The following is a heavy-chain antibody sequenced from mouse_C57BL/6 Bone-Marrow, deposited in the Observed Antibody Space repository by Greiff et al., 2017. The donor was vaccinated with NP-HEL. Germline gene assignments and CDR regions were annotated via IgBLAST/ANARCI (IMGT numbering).Heavy chain of an antibody. CDR1: GYTFTSYW. J-gene: IGHJ2*01. CDR2: IDPSDSET. D-gene: IGHD1-1*01. V-gene: IGHV1-52*01. Sequence: VKLQQPGAELVRPGSSVKLSCKASGYTFTSYWMHWVKQRPIQGLEWIGNIDPSDSETHYNQKFKDKATLTVDKSSSTAYMQLSSLTSEDSAVYYCARLDYYGSSYYFDYWGQGTTLTVSS. CDR3: ARLDYYGSSYYFDY.